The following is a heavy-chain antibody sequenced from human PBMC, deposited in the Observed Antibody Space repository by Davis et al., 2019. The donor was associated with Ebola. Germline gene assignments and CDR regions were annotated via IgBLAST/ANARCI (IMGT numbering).Heavy chain of an antibody. Sequence: SVKVSCKASGGTFSSYSISWVRQAPGQGLEWMGRIIPILDITNYAQNFQGRVTITADKSTSTAYMELSSLRSEDTAVYYCARGLLPSTRIAAAGRYSFYYGLDVWGQGTTVTVSS. D-gene: IGHD6-13*01. V-gene: IGHV1-69*02. J-gene: IGHJ6*02. CDR2: IIPILDIT. CDR1: GGTFSSYS. CDR3: ARGLLPSTRIAAAGRYSFYYGLDV.